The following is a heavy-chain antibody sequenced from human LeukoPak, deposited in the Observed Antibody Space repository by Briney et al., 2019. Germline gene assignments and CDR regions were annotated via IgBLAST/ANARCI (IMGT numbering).Heavy chain of an antibody. D-gene: IGHD3-10*01. CDR3: ARHSSGSYVGRAGYFDY. CDR2: IIPIFGTA. J-gene: IGHJ4*02. V-gene: IGHV1-69*01. CDR1: GGTFSSYA. Sequence: SSVKVSCKASGGTFSSYAISWARQAPGQGLEWMGGIIPIFGTANYAQKFQGRVTITADESTSTAYMELSSLRSEDTAVYYCARHSSGSYVGRAGYFDYWGQGTLVTVSS.